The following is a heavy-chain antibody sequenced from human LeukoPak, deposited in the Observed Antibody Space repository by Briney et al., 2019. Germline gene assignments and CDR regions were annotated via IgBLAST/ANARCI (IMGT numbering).Heavy chain of an antibody. D-gene: IGHD6-13*01. Sequence: GGSLRLSCAASGFTVSSNYMSWVRQDPGKGLEWVANIKQDGSEKYYVDSVKGRFTISSDNAKNSLYLQMNSLRAEDTAVYFCARGTLIGYSSSWYDYWGQGTLVTVSS. CDR1: GFTVSSNY. V-gene: IGHV3-7*04. CDR3: ARGTLIGYSSSWYDY. CDR2: IKQDGSEK. J-gene: IGHJ4*02.